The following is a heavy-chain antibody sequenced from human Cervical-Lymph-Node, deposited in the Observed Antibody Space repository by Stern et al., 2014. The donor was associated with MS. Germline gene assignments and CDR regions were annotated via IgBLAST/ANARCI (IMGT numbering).Heavy chain of an antibody. D-gene: IGHD6-6*01. CDR1: GFSLTTNGVS. V-gene: IGHV2-5*02. J-gene: IGHJ4*02. CDR3: AHRDDWQLDFAY. CDR2: IYWDDDT. Sequence: QVTLRESGPTLVIPTQTLTLPCTFSGFSLTTNGVSVGRLRQPPGKAPESLALIYWDDDTRYSPSLKSRLTITKDTSKNQVLLTMTDVEPVDTATYYCAHRDDWQLDFAYWGQGILVTVSS.